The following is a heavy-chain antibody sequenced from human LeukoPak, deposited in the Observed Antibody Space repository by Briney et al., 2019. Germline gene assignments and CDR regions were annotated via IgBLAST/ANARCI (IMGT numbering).Heavy chain of an antibody. CDR2: INPNSGGT. D-gene: IGHD2-15*01. CDR3: ARDNGRRAAESYFDY. V-gene: IGHV1-2*02. Sequence: ASLKVSCKASGYTFTGYYMHWVRQAPGQGLEWMGWINPNSGGTNYAQKFQGRVTMTRDTSISTAYMELSRLRSDDTAVYYCARDNGRRAAESYFDYWGQGTLVTVSS. CDR1: GYTFTGYY. J-gene: IGHJ4*02.